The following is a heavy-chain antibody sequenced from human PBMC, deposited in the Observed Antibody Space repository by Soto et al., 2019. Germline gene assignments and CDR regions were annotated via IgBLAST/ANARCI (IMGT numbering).Heavy chain of an antibody. V-gene: IGHV2-26*01. CDR2: ILSDVEQ. CDR3: ARISGRFGASHFDF. D-gene: IGHD3-10*01. CDR1: GFSLTNVQKG. J-gene: IGHJ4*02. Sequence: QVTLKESGPVLVQATETLTLTCNVSGFSLTNVQKGVAWIRQPPGKALEWLAHILSDVEQSYKSSLKKRLTISQDTSKRQVALVMTNVEPVDTATYYCARISGRFGASHFDFWGQGSSVIVSS.